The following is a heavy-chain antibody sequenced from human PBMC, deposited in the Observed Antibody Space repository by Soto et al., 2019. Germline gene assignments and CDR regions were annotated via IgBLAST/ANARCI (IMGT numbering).Heavy chain of an antibody. D-gene: IGHD6-13*01. CDR2: ISSSSSYI. CDR3: ARQPGIAAAGLDY. V-gene: IGHV3-21*01. J-gene: IGHJ4*02. CDR1: GFTFSSYS. Sequence: EVQLVESGGGLVKPGGSLRLSCAASGFTFSSYSMNWVRQAPGKGLEWVSSISSSSSYIYYADSVKGRFTISRDNAKNSLYLQMNSLRAEDTAVYYCARQPGIAAAGLDYWGQGNLVTVSS.